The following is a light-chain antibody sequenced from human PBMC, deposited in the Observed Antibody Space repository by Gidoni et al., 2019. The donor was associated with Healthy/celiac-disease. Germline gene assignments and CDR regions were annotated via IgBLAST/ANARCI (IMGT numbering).Light chain of an antibody. CDR3: QQYNSYPYT. CDR2: KAS. J-gene: IGKJ2*01. Sequence: DMQLTQCPSTLSASVGDRVTITCRASQRISSWLAWYQQKPGNAPKLLIYKASSLEGGVPSRFSGSGSGTEFTLPISSLQPDDFATYYCQQYNSYPYTFGQGTKLEIK. V-gene: IGKV1-5*03. CDR1: QRISSW.